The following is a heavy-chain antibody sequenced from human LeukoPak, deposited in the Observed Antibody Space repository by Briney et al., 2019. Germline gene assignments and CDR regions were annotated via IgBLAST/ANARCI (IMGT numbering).Heavy chain of an antibody. D-gene: IGHD1-7*01. CDR3: ARDGLTGTAGDWFDP. Sequence: ASVKVSCKASGYTFTSYGISWVRQAPGQGLEWMGRISAYNGNTNYAHKLQGRVTMTTDTSTSTAYMELRSLRSDDTAVCYCARDGLTGTAGDWFDPWGQGTLVTVSS. V-gene: IGHV1-18*01. CDR1: GYTFTSYG. CDR2: ISAYNGNT. J-gene: IGHJ5*02.